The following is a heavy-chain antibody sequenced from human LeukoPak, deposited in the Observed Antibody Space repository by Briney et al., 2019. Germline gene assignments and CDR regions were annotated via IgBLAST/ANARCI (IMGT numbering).Heavy chain of an antibody. V-gene: IGHV3-23*01. CDR3: AKSNYFDSGGYYFFDY. Sequence: GGSLRLSCAASGFTFSKYAMTWVRQAPGKGLEWVSGIGVSGSSTNYADSVKGRLTISRGNSKNTLYLQMNSLRAEDTAVYYCAKSNYFDSGGYYFFDYWGQGTLVTVSS. J-gene: IGHJ4*02. D-gene: IGHD3-22*01. CDR2: IGVSGSST. CDR1: GFTFSKYA.